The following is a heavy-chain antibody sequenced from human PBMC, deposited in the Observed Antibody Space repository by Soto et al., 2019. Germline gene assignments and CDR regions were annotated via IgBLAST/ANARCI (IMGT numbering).Heavy chain of an antibody. Sequence: SETLSLTCTVSGGSISSGGYYWSWIRQHPGKGLEWIGYIYYSGSTYYNPSLKSRVTISVHTSKNQFSLKLSSVTAADTSVYFCARGLMTGSQYSGGWYSFDSWGQGTQVTVSS. CDR3: ARGLMTGSQYSGGWYSFDS. CDR1: GGSISSGGYY. D-gene: IGHD1-26*01. V-gene: IGHV4-31*03. CDR2: IYYSGST. J-gene: IGHJ4*02.